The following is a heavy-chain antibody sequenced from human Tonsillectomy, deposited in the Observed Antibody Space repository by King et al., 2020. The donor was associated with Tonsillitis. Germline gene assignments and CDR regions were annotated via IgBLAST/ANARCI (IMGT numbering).Heavy chain of an antibody. D-gene: IGHD1-7*01. Sequence: QLVQSGAEVKKPGSSVKVSCKASGGTFSSYAISWVRQAPGQGLEWMGGIIPIFGTANYAQKFQGRVTITADESTSTAYMELSSLRSEDTAVYYCARGFVGITGTYRVPSYFDYWGQGTLVTVSS. J-gene: IGHJ4*02. CDR3: ARGFVGITGTYRVPSYFDY. CDR2: IIPIFGTA. V-gene: IGHV1-69*01. CDR1: GGTFSSYA.